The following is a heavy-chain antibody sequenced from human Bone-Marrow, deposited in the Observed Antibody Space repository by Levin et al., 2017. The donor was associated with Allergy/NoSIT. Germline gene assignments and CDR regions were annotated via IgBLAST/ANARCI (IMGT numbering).Heavy chain of an antibody. V-gene: IGHV3-74*01. CDR1: GFAFTNYW. J-gene: IGHJ4*02. CDR3: ARGRGTNWPNDY. CDR2: INTAGNST. D-gene: IGHD7-27*01. Sequence: RGSLRLSCAASGFAFTNYWMHWVRQAPGKGLVWVSRINTAGNSTTYADSVPFLFPISRDNVKNTLYLQMNNLRVEDTAVYYCARGRGTNWPNDYWGQG.